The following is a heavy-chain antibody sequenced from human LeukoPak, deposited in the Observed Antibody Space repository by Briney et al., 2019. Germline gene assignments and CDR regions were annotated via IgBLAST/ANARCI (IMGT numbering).Heavy chain of an antibody. D-gene: IGHD1-26*01. Sequence: GGSLRLSCAASGFTFSSYGMHRVRQAPGKGLEWVAVISYDGSNKYYADSVKGRFTISRDNSKNTLYLQMNSLRAEDTAVYYCARPTGGRLYYYYYGMDVWGQGTTVTVSS. CDR2: ISYDGSNK. CDR3: ARPTGGRLYYYYYGMDV. J-gene: IGHJ6*02. CDR1: GFTFSSYG. V-gene: IGHV3-30*03.